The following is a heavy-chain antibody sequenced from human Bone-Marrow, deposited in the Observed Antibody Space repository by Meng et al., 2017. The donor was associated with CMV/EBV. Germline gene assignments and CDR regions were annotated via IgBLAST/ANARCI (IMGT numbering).Heavy chain of an antibody. CDR2: IKEDGSEK. CDR3: ARIEKGHSTWRNFFYYGMDV. Sequence: GESLKISCAASGFTFDTYWMTWVRQAPGKGLEWVANIKEDGSEKYYVDSVRGRFTISRDNTKKSLFLQINSLRAEDTAVYFCARIEKGHSTWRNFFYYGMDVWGQGTTVTVSS. D-gene: IGHD2/OR15-2a*01. CDR1: GFTFDTYW. V-gene: IGHV3-7*01. J-gene: IGHJ6*02.